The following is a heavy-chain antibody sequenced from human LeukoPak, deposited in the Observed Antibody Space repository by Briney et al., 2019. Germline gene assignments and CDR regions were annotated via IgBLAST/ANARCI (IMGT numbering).Heavy chain of an antibody. Sequence: SETLSLTCTVSGYSISSGYYWGWIRQPPGKGLEWIGSIYHSGSTYYNPSLKSRVTISVDTSKNQFSLKLSSVTAADTAVYYCARGRTDKTVRGGMDVWGQGTTVTVSS. J-gene: IGHJ6*02. CDR2: IYHSGST. CDR1: GYSISSGYY. CDR3: ARGRTDKTVRGGMDV. D-gene: IGHD1-1*01. V-gene: IGHV4-38-2*02.